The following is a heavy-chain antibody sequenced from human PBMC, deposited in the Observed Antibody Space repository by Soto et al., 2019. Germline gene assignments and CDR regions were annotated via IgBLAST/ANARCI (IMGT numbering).Heavy chain of an antibody. D-gene: IGHD3-10*01. V-gene: IGHV4-39*07. CDR3: ARAVKRELRIPINNWFDP. J-gene: IGHJ5*02. CDR1: GGSISSSSYY. Sequence: PSETLSLTCTVSGGSISSSSYYWGWIRQPPGKGLEWIGSIYYSGSTYYNPSLKSRVTISVDTSKNQFSLKLSSVTAADTAVYYCARAVKRELRIPINNWFDPWGQGTLVTVSS. CDR2: IYYSGST.